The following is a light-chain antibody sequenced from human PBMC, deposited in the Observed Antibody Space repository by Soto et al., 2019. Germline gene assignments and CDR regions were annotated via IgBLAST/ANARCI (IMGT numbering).Light chain of an antibody. J-gene: IGKJ2*01. Sequence: DIVMTQSPDSLAVSLGERATVNCTSRQSVLYSSKNKNYLAWYQQKPGQSPKLLIYWASSRESGFPDRFSGRGSGTDFTRNISSLQAEDVAVYYCQQYYRSPYTFGQGTKLQI. CDR2: WAS. CDR1: QSVLYSSKNKNY. CDR3: QQYYRSPYT. V-gene: IGKV4-1*01.